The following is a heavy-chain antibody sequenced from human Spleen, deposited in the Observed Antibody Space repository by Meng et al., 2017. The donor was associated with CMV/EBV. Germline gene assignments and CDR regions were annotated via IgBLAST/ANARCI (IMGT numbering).Heavy chain of an antibody. CDR2: ISWNSVSI. CDR1: GFTFDYHA. J-gene: IGHJ6*02. D-gene: IGHD3-3*01. CDR3: ARAQKSALMTGMGV. Sequence: GGSLRLSCTASGFTFDYHAMHWVRQAAGKGLEWVSGISWNSVSIGYADSVKGRFIISRDNAKKILYLQMNTLRAEDTAVYYCARAQKSALMTGMGVWGQGTTVTVSS. V-gene: IGHV3-9*01.